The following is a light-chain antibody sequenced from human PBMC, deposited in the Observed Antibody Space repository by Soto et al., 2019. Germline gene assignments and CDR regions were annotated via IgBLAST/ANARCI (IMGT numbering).Light chain of an antibody. V-gene: IGKV1-33*01. CDR1: QDISDY. Sequence: DFQLTQSPASLSASVGDRGTLTCRASQDISDYLNWYKRKPGAAPKLLSHDATKLERGVASRFRSSGAWTEFTLTISSITPHDLETYSCQQYHGFSRTFGQGTKVDI. J-gene: IGKJ1*01. CDR2: DAT. CDR3: QQYHGFSRT.